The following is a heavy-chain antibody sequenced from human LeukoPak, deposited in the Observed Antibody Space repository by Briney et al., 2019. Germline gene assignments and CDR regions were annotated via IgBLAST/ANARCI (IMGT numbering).Heavy chain of an antibody. D-gene: IGHD3-3*01. CDR2: INHSGST. V-gene: IGHV4-34*01. CDR3: ARGVTIFGVVMTPFDY. Sequence: SETLSLTCAVYGRSFSGYYWSWIHQPPGKGLEWIGEINHSGSTNYNPSLKSRVTISVDTSKNQFSLKLSSVTAADTAVYYCARGVTIFGVVMTPFDYWGQGTLVTVSS. CDR1: GRSFSGYY. J-gene: IGHJ4*02.